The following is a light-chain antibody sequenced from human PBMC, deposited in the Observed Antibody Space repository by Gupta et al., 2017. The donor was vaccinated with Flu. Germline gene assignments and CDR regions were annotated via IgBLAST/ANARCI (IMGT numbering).Light chain of an antibody. Sequence: SYELTQPLSVSVALGPTAPITCGGNSFGSQNVNWYQQKPGQAPVLVIYRDSDRPSGIPERLSGSVSGNTATLTISRAQVGDEADYFCQVWASGTVVFGGGTKLTVL. V-gene: IGLV3-9*01. CDR1: SFGSQN. CDR3: QVWASGTVV. CDR2: RDS. J-gene: IGLJ2*01.